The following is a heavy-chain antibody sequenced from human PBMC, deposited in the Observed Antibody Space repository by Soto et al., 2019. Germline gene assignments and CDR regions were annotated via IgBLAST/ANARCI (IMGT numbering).Heavy chain of an antibody. CDR2: IYPGDSDT. V-gene: IGHV5-51*01. CDR1: GYSFTNYW. D-gene: IGHD3-22*01. J-gene: IGHJ3*02. CDR3: ARHSHYYDSKDAFDI. Sequence: GESLKISCKGSGYSFTNYWIGWVRQMPGKGLEWMGIIYPGDSDTTYSPSFQGQVTISADKSISTAYLQWSSLKASDTAMYYCARHSHYYDSKDAFDIWGQGTMVTVSS.